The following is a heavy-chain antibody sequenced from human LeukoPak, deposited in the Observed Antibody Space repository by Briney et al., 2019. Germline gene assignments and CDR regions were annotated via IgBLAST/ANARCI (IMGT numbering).Heavy chain of an antibody. J-gene: IGHJ4*02. CDR3: ARGVREGSLDY. D-gene: IGHD5-24*01. V-gene: IGHV3-53*01. CDR1: GFTVSSNY. CDR2: IYSGGST. Sequence: GESLQISCAASGFTVSSNYMSWVRQAPGKGLEWVSVIYSGGSTYYADSAKGRFTISRDNSKNTLYLQMKSLRVEDTAVYYCARGVREGSLDYWGQGTLVTVSS.